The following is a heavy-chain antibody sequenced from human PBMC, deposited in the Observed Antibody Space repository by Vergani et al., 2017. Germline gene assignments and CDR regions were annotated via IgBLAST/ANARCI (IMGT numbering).Heavy chain of an antibody. CDR2: INHSGST. CDR1: GGSFSGYY. Sequence: QVQLQQWGAGLLKPSETLSLTCAVYGGSFSGYYWSWIRQPPGKGLEWIGEINHSGSTNYNPSLKSRVTISVDTSKNQFSLKLSSVTAADTAVYYCARGLWFGELYWFDPWGQGTLVTVSS. CDR3: ARGLWFGELYWFDP. V-gene: IGHV4-34*01. J-gene: IGHJ5*02. D-gene: IGHD3-10*01.